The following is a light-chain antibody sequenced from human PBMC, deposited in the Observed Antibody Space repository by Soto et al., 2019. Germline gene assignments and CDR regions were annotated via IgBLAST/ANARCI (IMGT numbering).Light chain of an antibody. V-gene: IGKV1-27*01. J-gene: IGKJ1*01. CDR1: EDISNY. Sequence: DIQMTQSPSSLSASVGDRVIITCRASEDISNYLAWYQQKPGKVPKLLIYGASTLQSGVPSRFSGSGSGTDFTLTISSLQTEDVATYYGQNYSRAPWTFGQGTKVESK. CDR3: QNYSRAPWT. CDR2: GAS.